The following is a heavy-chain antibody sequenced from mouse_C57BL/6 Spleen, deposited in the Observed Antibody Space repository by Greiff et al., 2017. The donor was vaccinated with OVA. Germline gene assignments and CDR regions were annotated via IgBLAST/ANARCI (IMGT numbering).Heavy chain of an antibody. V-gene: IGHV1-72*01. D-gene: IGHD2-9*01. CDR2: IDPNSGGT. CDR3: AGSYYGYDEGWYFDV. J-gene: IGHJ1*03. Sequence: QVQLQQPGAELVKPGASVKLSCKASGYTFTSYWTHWVKQRPGRGLEWIGRIDPNSGGTKYNEKFKGKATLTVDKPSSTAYMQLSSLTSEDSAVYYCAGSYYGYDEGWYFDVWGTGTTVTVSS. CDR1: GYTFTSYW.